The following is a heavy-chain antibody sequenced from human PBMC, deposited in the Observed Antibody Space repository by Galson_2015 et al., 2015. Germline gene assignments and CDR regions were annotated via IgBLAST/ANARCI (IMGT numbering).Heavy chain of an antibody. Sequence: SLRLSCAASGFTFSTYSMNWVRQAPGKGLEWVSSVSSTSTYIFYADSVKGRFIISRDNAKNSLYLQMNSLRVEDTAVYYCARAQKGYDATDYWGQGTLVTVSS. J-gene: IGHJ4*02. V-gene: IGHV3-21*01. CDR1: GFTFSTYS. D-gene: IGHD3-16*01. CDR3: ARAQKGYDATDY. CDR2: VSSTSTYI.